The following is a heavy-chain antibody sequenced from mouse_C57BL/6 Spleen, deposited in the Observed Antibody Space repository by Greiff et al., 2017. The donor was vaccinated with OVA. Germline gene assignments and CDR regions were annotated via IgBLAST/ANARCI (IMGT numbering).Heavy chain of an antibody. CDR1: GYTFTSYW. CDR3: ARVWDEAWFAY. D-gene: IGHD4-1*01. V-gene: IGHV1-64*01. J-gene: IGHJ3*01. CDR2: IHPNSGST. Sequence: QVQLQQPGAELVKPGASVKLSCKASGYTFTSYWMHWVKQRPGQGLEWIGMIHPNSGSTNYNEKFKSKATLTVDKSSSTAYMQLSSLTSEDSAVYYCARVWDEAWFAYWGQGTLVTVSA.